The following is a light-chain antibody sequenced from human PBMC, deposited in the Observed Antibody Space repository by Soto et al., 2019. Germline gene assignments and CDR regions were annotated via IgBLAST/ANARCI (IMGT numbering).Light chain of an antibody. CDR1: SSDVGGYNY. CDR2: EVS. CDR3: SSYTVSSTYV. Sequence: QSALTQPASVSGSPGQSITISCTGTSSDVGGYNYVSWYQQHPGKAPELMIYEVSNRPSGVSNRFSGSKSGNTASLTISGLQAEDEADYYCSSYTVSSTYVFGTGTQLTVL. V-gene: IGLV2-14*01. J-gene: IGLJ1*01.